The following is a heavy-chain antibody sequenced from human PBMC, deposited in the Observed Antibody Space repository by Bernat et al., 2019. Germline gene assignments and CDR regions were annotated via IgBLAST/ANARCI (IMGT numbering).Heavy chain of an antibody. CDR1: GFTFSNAW. D-gene: IGHD5-12*01. Sequence: EVQLVESGGGLVKPGGSLRLSCAASGFTFSNAWMSWVRQAPGKGLEWVGRIKSKTDGGTTDYAAPVKGRFTISRDDSKNTLYLQMNSLKTEDTAVYYCTTRVPFVKDSGYDFTRGDWWFDPWGQGTLVTVSS. CDR3: TTRVPFVKDSGYDFTRGDWWFDP. CDR2: IKSKTDGGTT. J-gene: IGHJ5*02. V-gene: IGHV3-15*01.